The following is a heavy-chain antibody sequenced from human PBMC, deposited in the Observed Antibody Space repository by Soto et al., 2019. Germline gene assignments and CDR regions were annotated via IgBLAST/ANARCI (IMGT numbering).Heavy chain of an antibody. CDR3: ARNMDYYYGPGSGNGHGF. CDR1: GYTFTSYY. D-gene: IGHD3-10*01. J-gene: IGHJ6*02. Sequence: QVQLVQSGAEMKEPGDSVRVSCEASGYTFTSYYIHWVRQAPGQGLEWMGWINPKFSETTYAQDFQGRVSMTRDMSISTVYMELSRLTSDDTAIYYCARNMDYYYGPGSGNGHGFWGQGTTVTVFS. CDR2: INPKFSET. V-gene: IGHV1-2*02.